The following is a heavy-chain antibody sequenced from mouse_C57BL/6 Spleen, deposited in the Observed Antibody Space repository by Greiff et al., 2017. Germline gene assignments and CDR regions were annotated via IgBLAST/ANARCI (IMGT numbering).Heavy chain of an antibody. J-gene: IGHJ3*01. Sequence: VQLQQPGAELVRPGSSVKLSCKASGYTFTRYWMHWVKQRPIQGLEWIGNIDPSDSETHYNQKFKDKDTLTVDKSSSTAYMQLSSLTSEDSAVYYCARNEAWFAYWGQGTLVTVSA. V-gene: IGHV1-52*01. CDR1: GYTFTRYW. CDR2: IDPSDSET. CDR3: ARNEAWFAY.